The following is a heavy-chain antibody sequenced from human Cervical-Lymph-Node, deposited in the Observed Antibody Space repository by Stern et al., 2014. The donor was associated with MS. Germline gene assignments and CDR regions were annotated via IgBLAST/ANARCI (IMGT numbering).Heavy chain of an antibody. V-gene: IGHV3-23*04. CDR2: ISGSGGST. Sequence: EVQLVESGGGLVQPGGSLRLSCAASGFTFSRYAMSWVRQAPGKGLEWVSAISGSGGSTYYADSVKGRFAISRDNSKNTLYLQMNSLRAEDTAVYYCAKFNAIVVVITPFDYWGQGTLVTVSS. CDR1: GFTFSRYA. J-gene: IGHJ4*02. D-gene: IGHD3-22*01. CDR3: AKFNAIVVVITPFDY.